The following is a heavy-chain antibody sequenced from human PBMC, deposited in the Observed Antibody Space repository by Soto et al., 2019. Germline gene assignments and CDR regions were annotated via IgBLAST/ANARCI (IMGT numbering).Heavy chain of an antibody. CDR3: ASSLTGTTSAGY. CDR2: ISWNSGSI. J-gene: IGHJ4*02. V-gene: IGHV3-9*01. CDR1: GFTFDDYA. D-gene: IGHD1-20*01. Sequence: GGSLRLSCAASGFTFDDYAMHWVRQAPGKGLEWVSGISWNSGSIGYADSVKGRFTISRDNAKNSLYLQMNSLRAEDTALYYCASSLTGTTSAGYWGQGTLVTVSS.